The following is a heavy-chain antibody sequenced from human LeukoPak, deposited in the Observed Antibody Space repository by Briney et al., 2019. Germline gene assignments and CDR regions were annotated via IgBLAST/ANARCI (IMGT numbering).Heavy chain of an antibody. CDR1: GFTFSGSA. Sequence: GGSLRLSCAASGFTFSGSAMHWVRQASGKGLEWVGRIRSKANSYATAYAASVKGRFTISRDDSKNTAYLQMNSLKTEDTAVYYCTRLYGDYELGYYYYYYMDVWGKGTTVTVSS. CDR3: TRLYGDYELGYYYYYYMDV. V-gene: IGHV3-73*01. J-gene: IGHJ6*03. D-gene: IGHD4-17*01. CDR2: IRSKANSYAT.